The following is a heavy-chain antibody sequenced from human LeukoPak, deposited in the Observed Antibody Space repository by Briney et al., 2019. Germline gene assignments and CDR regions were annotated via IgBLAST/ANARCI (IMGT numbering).Heavy chain of an antibody. Sequence: ASVNVSCKASGYTFTSYDINWVRQAIGQGLEWMGWMNPNSGNTGYAQKFQGRVTITRNTSISTAYMELSSLRSEDTAVYYCARRYSFTRLFSTSFLMVRGHFDYWGQGTLVTVSS. CDR1: GYTFTSYD. CDR2: MNPNSGNT. V-gene: IGHV1-8*03. J-gene: IGHJ4*02. D-gene: IGHD3-10*01. CDR3: ARRYSFTRLFSTSFLMVRGHFDY.